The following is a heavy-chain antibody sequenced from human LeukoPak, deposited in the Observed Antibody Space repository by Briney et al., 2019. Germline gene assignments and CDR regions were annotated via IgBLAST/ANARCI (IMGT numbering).Heavy chain of an antibody. J-gene: IGHJ4*02. D-gene: IGHD2-15*01. V-gene: IGHV1-3*01. CDR2: INAGNGNT. CDR3: ARDQAAALYYFDY. CDR1: GYTFTSYA. Sequence: ASVKVSCKASGYTFTSYAMHWVRQAPGQRLEWMGWINAGNGNTKYSQKFQGRVTITRDTSASTAYMELSSLRSEDTAVHYCARDQAAALYYFDYWGQGTLVTVSS.